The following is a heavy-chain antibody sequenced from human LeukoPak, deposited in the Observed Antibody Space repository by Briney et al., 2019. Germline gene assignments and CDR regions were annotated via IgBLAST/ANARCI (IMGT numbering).Heavy chain of an antibody. V-gene: IGHV3-33*06. D-gene: IGHD4-11*01. CDR2: IWSDGTEK. CDR1: GFTYSHFG. J-gene: IGHJ4*02. Sequence: QTGGSLRLSCAASGFTYSHFGMRWVRQAPGKGLEWVAVIWSDGTEKYYGDAVKGRFTISRDNSRNTLYLQMNNLRDDDTAVYYCAKDAQRGFDYSNSLEYWGQGTLVIVSS. CDR3: AKDAQRGFDYSNSLEY.